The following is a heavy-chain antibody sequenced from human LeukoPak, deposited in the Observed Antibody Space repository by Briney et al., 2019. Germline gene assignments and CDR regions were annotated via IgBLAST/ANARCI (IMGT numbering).Heavy chain of an antibody. CDR1: GFTFDDYA. CDR2: ISWNSGNI. D-gene: IGHD3-10*01. Sequence: GRSLRLSCAASGFTFDDYAMHWVRQAPGKGLEWVSGISWNSGNIGYADSVKGRFTISRDNAKNSLYLQMNSLRPEDTALYYCAKDLISRDYSGGEFDYWGQGTLVTVSS. V-gene: IGHV3-9*01. CDR3: AKDLISRDYSGGEFDY. J-gene: IGHJ4*02.